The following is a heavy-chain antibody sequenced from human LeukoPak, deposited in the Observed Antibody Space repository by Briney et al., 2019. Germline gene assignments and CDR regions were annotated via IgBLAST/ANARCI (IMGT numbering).Heavy chain of an antibody. V-gene: IGHV4-39*01. CDR2: IYYSGSN. CDR1: GGSISSSSYY. Sequence: SEALSLTCTVSGGSISSSSYYWGWIRQPPGKGLEWIGSIYYSGSNYYNPSLKSRVTISVGTSKNQFSLKLSSVTAADTAVYYCAKYYYDSSGYSSADYWGQGTLVTVSS. J-gene: IGHJ4*02. D-gene: IGHD3-22*01. CDR3: AKYYYDSSGYSSADY.